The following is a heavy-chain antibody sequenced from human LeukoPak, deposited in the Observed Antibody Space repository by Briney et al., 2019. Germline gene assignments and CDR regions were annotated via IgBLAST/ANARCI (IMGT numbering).Heavy chain of an antibody. CDR2: ISSSSSYI. V-gene: IGHV3-21*01. Sequence: GGSLRLSCAASGLTFSSYSMNWVRQAPGKGLEWVSSISSSSSYIYYADSVKGRFTISRDNAKNSLYLQMYSLRAEDTAVYYCASGALRVAATGYFDYWGQGTLVTVSS. J-gene: IGHJ4*02. CDR1: GLTFSSYS. D-gene: IGHD6-19*01. CDR3: ASGALRVAATGYFDY.